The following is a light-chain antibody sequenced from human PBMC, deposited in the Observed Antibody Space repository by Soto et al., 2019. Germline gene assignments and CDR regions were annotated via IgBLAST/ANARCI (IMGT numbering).Light chain of an antibody. J-gene: IGKJ5*01. CDR2: GAY. V-gene: IGKV3-11*01. CDR1: ESVAGH. CDR3: QQRSNWIT. Sequence: ETLLTQSPATLSVSPGERVTLSCRASESVAGHLAWYQQKPGQAPRLLIHGAYIRATGIPVRFSGSGSGTDFTLTISSLEPEDFAVYYCQQRSNWITFGQGTRLEIK.